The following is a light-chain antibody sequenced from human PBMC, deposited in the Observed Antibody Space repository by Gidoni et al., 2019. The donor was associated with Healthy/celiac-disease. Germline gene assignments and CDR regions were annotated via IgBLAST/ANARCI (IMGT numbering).Light chain of an antibody. CDR3: QKYNSDPHT. V-gene: IGKV1-27*01. CDR1: QAISND. J-gene: IGKJ1*01. Sequence: DIQMTQSPSSLSASVGDRVTITCRASQAISNDLAWYQQKPGKVPKLLIYAASTLQSGVPSRFSGSGSGTDFTLTISSLQPEDVATYYCQKYNSDPHTFGQGTKLEIK. CDR2: AAS.